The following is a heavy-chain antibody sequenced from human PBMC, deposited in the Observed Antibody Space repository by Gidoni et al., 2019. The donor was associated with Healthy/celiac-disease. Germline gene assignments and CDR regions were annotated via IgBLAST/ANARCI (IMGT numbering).Heavy chain of an antibody. Sequence: QVQLVESGGGVVQPGRSLRLSCAASGFTFSSHGMHWVRQAPGKGLEWVAVIWYDGSNKYYADSVKGRFTISRDNSKNTLYLQMNSLRAEDTAVYYCAREVIAAAGLHSTNWFDPWGQGTLVTVSS. V-gene: IGHV3-33*01. CDR2: IWYDGSNK. CDR3: AREVIAAAGLHSTNWFDP. J-gene: IGHJ5*02. D-gene: IGHD6-13*01. CDR1: GFTFSSHG.